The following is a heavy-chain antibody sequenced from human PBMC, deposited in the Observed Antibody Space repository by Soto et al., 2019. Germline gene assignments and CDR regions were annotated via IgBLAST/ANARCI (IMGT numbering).Heavy chain of an antibody. J-gene: IGHJ3*02. Sequence: PGGSLRLSCAASGFTFDDYAMHWVRQAPGKGLEWVSGISWNSGSIGYADSVKGRFTISRDNAKNSLYLQMNSLRAEDTVLYYCAKGGLHFDRTGDAFDIWGQGTMVTVSS. V-gene: IGHV3-9*01. CDR2: ISWNSGSI. D-gene: IGHD1-26*01. CDR1: GFTFDDYA. CDR3: AKGGLHFDRTGDAFDI.